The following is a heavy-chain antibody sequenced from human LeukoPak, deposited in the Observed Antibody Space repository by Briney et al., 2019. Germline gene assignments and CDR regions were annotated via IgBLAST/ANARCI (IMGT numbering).Heavy chain of an antibody. J-gene: IGHJ4*02. CDR2: IYYSGST. CDR1: GGSISSYY. Sequence: PSETLSLTCTVSGGSISSYYWSWIRQPPGKGLEWIGYIYYSGSTNYNPSLKSRVTISVDTSKNQFSLKLSSVTAADTAVYYCARRYGHWAYDYWGQGTLVTVSS. V-gene: IGHV4-59*08. D-gene: IGHD5-18*01. CDR3: ARRYGHWAYDY.